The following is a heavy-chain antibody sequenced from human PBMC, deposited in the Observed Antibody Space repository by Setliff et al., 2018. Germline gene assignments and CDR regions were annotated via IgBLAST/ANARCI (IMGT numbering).Heavy chain of an antibody. Sequence: SVKVSCKASGYTFISYGISWVRQAPGQGLEWMGGIISMFGTTNYAQKFQGRVTITTDKSTSTAYMEVSRLRSDDTAVYFCARDGDILTTYYIYYYYMDVWGKGTTVTVSS. CDR2: IISMFGTT. CDR1: GYTFISYG. D-gene: IGHD3-9*01. CDR3: ARDGDILTTYYIYYYYMDV. V-gene: IGHV1-69*05. J-gene: IGHJ6*03.